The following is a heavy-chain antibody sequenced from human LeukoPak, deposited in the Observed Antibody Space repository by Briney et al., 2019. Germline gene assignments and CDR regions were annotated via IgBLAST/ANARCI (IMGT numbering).Heavy chain of an antibody. D-gene: IGHD6-6*01. CDR2: INHSGST. CDR3: ARGDRQIAARRLLYYYYMDV. Sequence: PSETLSLTCAVYGGSFSGYYWSWIRQPPGKGLEWIGEINHSGSTNYNPSLKSRVTISVDTSKNQFSLKLSSVTAADTAVYYCARGDRQIAARRLLYYYYMDVWGKGTTVTVSS. CDR1: GGSFSGYY. V-gene: IGHV4-34*01. J-gene: IGHJ6*03.